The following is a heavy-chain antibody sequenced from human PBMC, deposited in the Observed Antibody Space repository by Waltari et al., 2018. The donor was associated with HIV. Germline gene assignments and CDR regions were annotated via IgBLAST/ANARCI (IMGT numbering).Heavy chain of an antibody. CDR1: GGSISSSNW. CDR3: ARGRAARRYYYYYGMDV. V-gene: IGHV4-4*02. D-gene: IGHD6-6*01. CDR2: IYHSGST. J-gene: IGHJ6*02. Sequence: QVQLQESGPGLVKPSGTLSLTCAVSGGSISSSNWWSWVRPPTGKGLECIGEIYHSGSTNYNPSLKSRVTISVDKSKNQFSLKLSSVTAADTAVYYCARGRAARRYYYYYGMDVWGQGTTVTVSS.